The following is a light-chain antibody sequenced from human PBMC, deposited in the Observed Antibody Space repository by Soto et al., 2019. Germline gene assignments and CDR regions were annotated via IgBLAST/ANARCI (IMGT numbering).Light chain of an antibody. CDR1: QTISSW. CDR3: QHYNVYSEA. Sequence: DIVLTQSPSTLSGSVGDRATISCRASQTISSWLAWYQQKPGKPPKLLIYRASTIKSGIPSRFSGSGSETEFALTISSLQSDDFAVYYCQHYNVYSEAFGQGTKVDIK. J-gene: IGKJ1*01. V-gene: IGKV1-5*03. CDR2: RAS.